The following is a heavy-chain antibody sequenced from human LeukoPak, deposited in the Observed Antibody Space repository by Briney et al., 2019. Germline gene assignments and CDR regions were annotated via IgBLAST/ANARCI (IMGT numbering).Heavy chain of an antibody. D-gene: IGHD1-26*01. V-gene: IGHV3-21*01. CDR2: ITSSSSYI. Sequence: PGGSLRLSCAASGFTFSSYNMNWVRQAPGKGLEWVASITSSSSYIYYADSVKGRFTISRDNAKNSLYLQMNSLRAEDTAVYYCARERVGATSSYYYYYYYMDVWGKGTTVTVSS. J-gene: IGHJ6*03. CDR1: GFTFSSYN. CDR3: ARERVGATSSYYYYYYYMDV.